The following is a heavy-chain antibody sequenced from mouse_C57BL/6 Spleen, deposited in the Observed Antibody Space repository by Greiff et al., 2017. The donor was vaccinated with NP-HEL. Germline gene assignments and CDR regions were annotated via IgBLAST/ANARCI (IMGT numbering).Heavy chain of an antibody. CDR1: GYTFTSYW. CDR2: IYPGSGST. CDR3: AREEKWDYDGYWYFDV. Sequence: QVQLQQPGAELVKPGASVKMSCKASGYTFTSYWITWVKQRPGQGLEWIGDIYPGSGSTNYNEKFKSKATLTVDTSSSTAYMQLSSLTSEDSAVYYCAREEKWDYDGYWYFDVWGTGTTVTVSS. D-gene: IGHD2-3*01. J-gene: IGHJ1*03. V-gene: IGHV1-55*01.